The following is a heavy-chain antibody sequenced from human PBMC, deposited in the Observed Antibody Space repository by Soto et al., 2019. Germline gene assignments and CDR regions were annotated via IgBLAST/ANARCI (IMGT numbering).Heavy chain of an antibody. CDR2: IYYSGST. V-gene: IGHV4-31*03. J-gene: IGHJ5*02. CDR1: GGSISSGGYY. CDR3: AREATIGWFDP. Sequence: PSETLSLTCTVSGGSISSGGYYWSWIRQHPGKGLEWIGYIYYSGSTYYNPSLKSRVTISVDTSKNQFSLKLSSVTAADMAVYYCAREATIGWFDPWGQGTLVTVAS. D-gene: IGHD5-12*01.